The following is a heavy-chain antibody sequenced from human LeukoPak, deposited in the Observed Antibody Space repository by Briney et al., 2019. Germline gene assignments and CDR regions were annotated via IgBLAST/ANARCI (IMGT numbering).Heavy chain of an antibody. V-gene: IGHV3-30-3*01. J-gene: IGHJ6*02. Sequence: PGRSLRLSCVASGFIFSSYALHWVRQAPGKGLEWVAVISYDGNYKYYADSVKGRFTISRDNSKNTLFLQTNSLRPEDTAVYYCARGEYDLLTGVYDTYGIDVWGQGTTVTVSS. D-gene: IGHD3-9*01. CDR3: ARGEYDLLTGVYDTYGIDV. CDR2: ISYDGNYK. CDR1: GFIFSSYA.